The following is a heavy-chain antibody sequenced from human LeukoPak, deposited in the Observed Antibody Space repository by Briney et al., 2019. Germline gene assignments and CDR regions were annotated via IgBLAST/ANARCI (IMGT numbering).Heavy chain of an antibody. V-gene: IGHV3-21*01. CDR3: ARDLLYCSGGSCYSAEYFQH. CDR2: ISSSSSYI. D-gene: IGHD2-15*01. J-gene: IGHJ1*01. CDR1: GFTFSSYA. Sequence: GGSLRLSCAASGFTFSSYAMSWVRQAPGKGLEWVSSISSSSSYIYYADSVKGRFTISRDNAKNSLYLQMNSLRAEDTAVYYCARDLLYCSGGSCYSAEYFQHWGQGTLVTVSS.